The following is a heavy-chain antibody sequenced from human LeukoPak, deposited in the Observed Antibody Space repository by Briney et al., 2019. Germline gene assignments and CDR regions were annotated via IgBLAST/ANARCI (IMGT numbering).Heavy chain of an antibody. CDR1: GFTFSTYG. CDR2: MSNDGSNE. D-gene: IGHD3-22*01. J-gene: IGHJ4*02. Sequence: GGSLRLSCTASGFTFSTYGMHWFRQAPGKGLEWVAVMSNDGSNEFYGDSVKGRFTISRDNSKNTLYLQMNSLRAEDTAVYYCAKGPLHTYYYDSSGYSSFDYWGQGTLVAVSS. CDR3: AKGPLHTYYYDSSGYSSFDY. V-gene: IGHV3-30*18.